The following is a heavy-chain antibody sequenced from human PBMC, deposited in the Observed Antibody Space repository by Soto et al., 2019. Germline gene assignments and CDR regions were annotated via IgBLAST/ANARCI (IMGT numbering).Heavy chain of an antibody. D-gene: IGHD2-15*01. CDR1: GYTFTSYA. CDR3: ARVLCSGGSCYDYYYGMDV. V-gene: IGHV1-3*01. Sequence: GASVKVSCKASGYTFTSYAMHWVRQAPGQRLEWMGWINAGNGNTKYSQKFQGRVTITRDTSASTAYMELSSLRSEDTAVYCCARVLCSGGSCYDYYYGMDVWGQGTTVTFSS. J-gene: IGHJ6*02. CDR2: INAGNGNT.